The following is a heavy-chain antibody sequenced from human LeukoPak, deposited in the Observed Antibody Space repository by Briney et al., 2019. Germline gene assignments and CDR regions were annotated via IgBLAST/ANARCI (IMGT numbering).Heavy chain of an antibody. J-gene: IGHJ4*02. CDR2: INPSGGST. V-gene: IGHV1-46*01. CDR1: GYTFTSYG. D-gene: IGHD5-18*01. Sequence: ASVKVSCKASGYTFTSYGISWVRQAPGQGLEWMGIINPSGGSTTYAQKFQGRVTMTRDTSTSTVYMELGSLRSEDTAVYYCARDTEHRYGTGGDYWGQGTLVTVSS. CDR3: ARDTEHRYGTGGDY.